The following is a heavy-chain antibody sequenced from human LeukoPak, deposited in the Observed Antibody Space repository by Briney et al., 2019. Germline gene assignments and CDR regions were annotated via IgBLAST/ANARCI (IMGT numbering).Heavy chain of an antibody. CDR1: GFTFSSYS. CDR3: ARDPWVELLHYYYYYGMDV. D-gene: IGHD1-7*01. V-gene: IGHV3-21*01. CDR2: ISSSSSYI. Sequence: GGSLRLSCAASGFTFSSYSMNWARQAPGKGLEWVSSISSSSSYIYYADSVKGRFTISRDNAKNSLYLQMNSLRAEDTAVYYCARDPWVELLHYYYYYGMDVWGQGTTVTVSS. J-gene: IGHJ6*02.